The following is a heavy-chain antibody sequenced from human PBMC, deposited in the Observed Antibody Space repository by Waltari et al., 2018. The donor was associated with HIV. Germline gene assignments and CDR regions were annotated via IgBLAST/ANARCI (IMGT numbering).Heavy chain of an antibody. J-gene: IGHJ4*02. CDR3: SREVVGDFGFDY. CDR1: GGSISNTNFY. V-gene: IGHV4-39*07. Sequence: QLQLQESGPGLVKPSATLSLTCTVSGGSISNTNFYWGWVRQPPGKGLEWIGSIYYSGTTYYNSPLKSRVTISIDTSKNQFSLRLTSVTAADSAVYYCSREVVGDFGFDYWGQGALVTVSS. D-gene: IGHD4-17*01. CDR2: IYYSGTT.